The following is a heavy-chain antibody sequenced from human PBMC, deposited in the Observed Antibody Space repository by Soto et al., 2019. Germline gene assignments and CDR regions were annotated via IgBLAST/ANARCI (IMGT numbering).Heavy chain of an antibody. Sequence: QLQLQESGPGLVKPSETLSLTCSVSGGSINYNSYHWGWIRQPPGQGLEWIGSIFYTGTTFYNPSLGRRVTMSGDTVKDSFSLHLAPGAAAGTAGYFLARLGFGAPGANVWGQGTLVTVSS. D-gene: IGHD2-2*01. CDR2: IFYTGTT. CDR1: GGSINYNSYH. V-gene: IGHV4-39*02. J-gene: IGHJ4*02. CDR3: ARLGFGAPGANV.